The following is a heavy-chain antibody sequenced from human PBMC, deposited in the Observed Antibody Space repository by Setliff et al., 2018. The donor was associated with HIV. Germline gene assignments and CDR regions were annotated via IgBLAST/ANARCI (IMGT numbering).Heavy chain of an antibody. J-gene: IGHJ5*02. CDR3: ARERSALLWKNWFDP. CDR1: GYSISSDYF. D-gene: IGHD3-10*01. Sequence: SETLSLTCAVSGYSISSDYFWGWIRQPPGKRLEWIGSFYQSGNMYYNPSLKSRVTISVDTSKNQFSLKLSSVTAADTAVYYCARERSALLWKNWFDPWGQGTLVTVSS. CDR2: FYQSGNM. V-gene: IGHV4-38-2*02.